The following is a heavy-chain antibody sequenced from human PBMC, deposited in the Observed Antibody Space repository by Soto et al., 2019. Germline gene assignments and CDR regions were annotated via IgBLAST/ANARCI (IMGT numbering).Heavy chain of an antibody. CDR1: GVRFSSYA. D-gene: IGHD6-19*01. J-gene: IGHJ4*02. CDR2: ITAGGAST. CDR3: AKAVAGTWEFDY. Sequence: GGSLRLSCTASGVRFSSYAVNWVRQAPGKGLEWVSSITAGGASTYYADSVKGRFTVSRDDSRNTLFLQMNTLRAADTAVYYCAKAVAGTWEFDYWGQGALVTVSS. V-gene: IGHV3-23*01.